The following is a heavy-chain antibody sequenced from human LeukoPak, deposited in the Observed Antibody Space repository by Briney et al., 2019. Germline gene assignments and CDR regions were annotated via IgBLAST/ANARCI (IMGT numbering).Heavy chain of an antibody. CDR3: ARFQTLLWFGDPSGYFQH. CDR2: IKQDGSEK. J-gene: IGHJ1*01. CDR1: GFTFSSYW. V-gene: IGHV3-7*01. D-gene: IGHD3-10*01. Sequence: PGGSLRLSCAASGFTFSSYWMSWVRQAPGKGLDWVANIKQDGSEKYYVDSVKGRFTISRDNAKNSLYLQMNSLRAEDTAVYYCARFQTLLWFGDPSGYFQHWGQGTLVTVSS.